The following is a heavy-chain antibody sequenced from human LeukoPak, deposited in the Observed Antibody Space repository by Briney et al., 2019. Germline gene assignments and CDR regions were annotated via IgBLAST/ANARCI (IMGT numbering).Heavy chain of an antibody. CDR2: ISGSGGST. D-gene: IGHD2-21*01. Sequence: GGSLRLSCAASGFTFSSNAMSWVRQAPGKGLEWVSAISGSGGSTSYADSVKGRFTVSRDNSKNTLYLQMNSLRAEDPAVYYCAKFLPTHIVVANYYFDYWGQGTLVTVSS. CDR3: AKFLPTHIVVANYYFDY. V-gene: IGHV3-23*01. J-gene: IGHJ4*02. CDR1: GFTFSSNA.